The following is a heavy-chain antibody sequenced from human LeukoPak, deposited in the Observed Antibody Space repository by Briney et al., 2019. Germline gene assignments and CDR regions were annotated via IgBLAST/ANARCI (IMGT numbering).Heavy chain of an antibody. V-gene: IGHV3-30-3*01. D-gene: IGHD5-12*01. Sequence: GGSLRLSCAVSGFTFSSYAMHWVRQAPGKGLEWVAVISYDGSNKYYADSVKGRFTISRDNSKNTLYLQMNSLRAEDTAVYYCARDRSGYGALSYYGMDVWGQGTTVTVSS. CDR2: ISYDGSNK. CDR1: GFTFSSYA. CDR3: ARDRSGYGALSYYGMDV. J-gene: IGHJ6*02.